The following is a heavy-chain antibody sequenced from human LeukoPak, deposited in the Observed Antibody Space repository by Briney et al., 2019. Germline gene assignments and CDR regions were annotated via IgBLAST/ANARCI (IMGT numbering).Heavy chain of an antibody. CDR1: GFKLSRCG. V-gene: IGHV3-30*18. Sequence: GGSLRVSCAASGFKLSRCGIHWVRQAPGKGQERVAVITYDGITTYFDDSVKGRFTISRDTSKSMLYLQMNSLRPEDTAVYYCVKEQSSGNYRTADFWGQGTLVTVSS. CDR2: ITYDGITT. CDR3: VKEQSSGNYRTADF. D-gene: IGHD3-10*01. J-gene: IGHJ4*02.